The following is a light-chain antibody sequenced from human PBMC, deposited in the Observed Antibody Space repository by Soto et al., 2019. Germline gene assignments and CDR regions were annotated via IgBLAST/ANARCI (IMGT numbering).Light chain of an antibody. J-gene: IGKJ1*01. Sequence: DIQMTQSPSTLSASVGDRVTIACRASQSISNLLAWYQQRPGKAPQLLIYDASTLLRGVPSRFSGGGFGTEFTLTISSLQPDDFATYYCQQFNRYSSWTFGQGTKVEI. V-gene: IGKV1-5*01. CDR3: QQFNRYSSWT. CDR2: DAS. CDR1: QSISNL.